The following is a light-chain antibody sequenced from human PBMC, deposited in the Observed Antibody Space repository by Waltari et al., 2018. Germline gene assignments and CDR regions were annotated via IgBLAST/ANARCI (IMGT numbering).Light chain of an antibody. CDR1: RAVQKY. CDR2: GAS. J-gene: IGKJ5*01. V-gene: IGKV1-27*01. CDR3: QRYNNAPLT. Sequence: DIQVTQSPSSLSASLGDRVTITCRTSRAVQKYIAWYQQKPGGVPRILISGASTLRSGVSSRFSGSGSGTDFSLIINGLQPEDVGTYYCQRYNNAPLTFGQGTRLDLK.